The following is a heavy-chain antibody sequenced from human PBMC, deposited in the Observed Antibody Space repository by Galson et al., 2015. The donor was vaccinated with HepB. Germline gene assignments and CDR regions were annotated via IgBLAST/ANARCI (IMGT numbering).Heavy chain of an antibody. D-gene: IGHD3-10*01. CDR3: AKNYYGSGSYYYYCGMDV. CDR1: GFTVSSNY. V-gene: IGHV3-66*01. Sequence: SLRLSCAASGFTVSSNYMSWVRQAPGKGLEWVSVIYSGGSTYYADSVKGRFTISRDNSKNTLYLQMNSLRAEDTAVYYCAKNYYGSGSYYYYCGMDVWGQGTTVTVSS. CDR2: IYSGGST. J-gene: IGHJ6*02.